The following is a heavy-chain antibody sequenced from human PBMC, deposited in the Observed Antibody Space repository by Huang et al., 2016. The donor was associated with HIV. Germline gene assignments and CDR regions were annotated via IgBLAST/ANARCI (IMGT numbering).Heavy chain of an antibody. Sequence: VKLVESGGGVVQPGKSLTLSCAASGFTFSDDAIHWVRQAPGRGLEWVAVMSHDYRNKYFTDSVKGRFALSRDNSKNTAFLQMNGLRPEDTAVYFCAKESLRQNSNIYNFDSWGQGTLVVVSS. V-gene: IGHV3-30*18. CDR2: MSHDYRNK. J-gene: IGHJ4*02. CDR1: GFTFSDDA. D-gene: IGHD4-4*01. CDR3: AKESLRQNSNIYNFDS.